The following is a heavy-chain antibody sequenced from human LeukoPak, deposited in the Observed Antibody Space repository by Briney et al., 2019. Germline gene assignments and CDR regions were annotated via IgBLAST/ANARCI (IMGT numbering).Heavy chain of an antibody. Sequence: PGGSRRLSCAASGFTFDDYAMHWVRQAPGKGLEWVSGITWNSDTIDYADSVKGRFTISGDNAKNSLYLQMNSLRAEDTALYYCAKDTTYYYDSSGYDGFDIWGQGTMVTVSS. CDR1: GFTFDDYA. V-gene: IGHV3-9*01. CDR3: AKDTTYYYDSSGYDGFDI. CDR2: ITWNSDTI. D-gene: IGHD3-22*01. J-gene: IGHJ3*02.